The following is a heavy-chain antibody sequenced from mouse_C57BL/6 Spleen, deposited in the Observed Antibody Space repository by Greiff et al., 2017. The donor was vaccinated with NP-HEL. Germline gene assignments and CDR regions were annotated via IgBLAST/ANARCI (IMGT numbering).Heavy chain of an antibody. V-gene: IGHV1-63*01. CDR2: IYPGGGYT. Sequence: QVQLKESGAELVRPGTSVKMSCKASGYTFTNYWIGWAKQRPGHGLEWIGDIYPGGGYTNYNEKFKGKATLTADKSSSTAYMQFSSLTSEDSAIYDCARRDGYYDARDYWGQGTSVTVSS. CDR3: ARRDGYYDARDY. CDR1: GYTFTNYW. J-gene: IGHJ4*01. D-gene: IGHD2-3*01.